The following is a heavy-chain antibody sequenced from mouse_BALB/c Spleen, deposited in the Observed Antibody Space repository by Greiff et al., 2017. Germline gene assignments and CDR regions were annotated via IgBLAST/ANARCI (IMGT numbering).Heavy chain of an antibody. CDR1: GYAFTNYW. CDR3: ARRDEVRPFDY. V-gene: IGHV1-63*01. D-gene: IGHD2-14*01. J-gene: IGHJ2*01. Sequence: VQLQQSGAELVRPGTSVKISCKASGYAFTNYWLGWVKQRPGHGLEWIGDIYPGSGNTYYNEKFKGKATLTADKSSSTAYMQLSSLTSEDSAVYFCARRDEVRPFDYWGQGTTLTVSS. CDR2: IYPGSGNT.